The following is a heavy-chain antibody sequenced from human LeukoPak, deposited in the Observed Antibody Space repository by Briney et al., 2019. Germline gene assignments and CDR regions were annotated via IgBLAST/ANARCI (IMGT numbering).Heavy chain of an antibody. CDR2: VNLQGST. V-gene: IGHV4-4*02. CDR1: GGSISNTNW. Sequence: PSQTLSLTCGVSGGSISNTNWWTWFRQPPGKGLEWIGEVNLQGSTNYNPSLKSRVAISVDKSENHISLKLTSVTAADTAVYYCAREGGPYRPLDYSGQGTLVTVAS. J-gene: IGHJ4*02. CDR3: AREGGPYRPLDY.